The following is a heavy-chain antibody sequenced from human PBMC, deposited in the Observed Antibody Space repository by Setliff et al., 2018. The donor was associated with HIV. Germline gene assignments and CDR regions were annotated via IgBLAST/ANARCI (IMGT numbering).Heavy chain of an antibody. J-gene: IGHJ3*02. CDR1: GGSISSDY. CDR3: ATGWRVDAFDI. D-gene: IGHD2-15*01. Sequence: SETLSLTCTVSGGSISSDYWSWIRQPPGKGLEWIGYIYYSGSTDYNPSLRSRVTISVDTSKNQFSLKLSTVTAADTAVYYCATGWRVDAFDIWGQGTMVTVSS. V-gene: IGHV4-59*01. CDR2: IYYSGST.